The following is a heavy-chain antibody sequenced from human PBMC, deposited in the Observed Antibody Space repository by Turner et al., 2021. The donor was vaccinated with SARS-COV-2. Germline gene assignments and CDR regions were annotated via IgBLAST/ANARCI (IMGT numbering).Heavy chain of an antibody. J-gene: IGHJ5*02. Sequence: EVQLVASGGGLVQPGGSLRLSCAASGSTFSSYWMSWVRQAPGKGLEWVVNINQDGSEKYYVDSVKGRFTISRDNAKNSLYLQMNSLRAEDTAVYYCARDRPQYYDFWSGYWWFDPWGQGTLVTVSS. CDR3: ARDRPQYYDFWSGYWWFDP. D-gene: IGHD3-3*01. V-gene: IGHV3-7*03. CDR2: INQDGSEK. CDR1: GSTFSSYW.